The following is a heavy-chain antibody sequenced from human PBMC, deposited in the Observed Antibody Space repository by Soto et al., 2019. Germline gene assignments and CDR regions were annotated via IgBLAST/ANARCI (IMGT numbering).Heavy chain of an antibody. CDR2: INSDGGST. J-gene: IGHJ3*02. CDR1: GFTFSSYW. Sequence: EVQLVESGGGLVQPGGSLRLSCAASGFTFSSYWMHWVRQAPGKGLVWVSRINSDGGSTNYADSVKGRFTISRDSAKNTLDLQMNSLRAEDTAVYYCSRPAMVRVGAFEIWGHGTIVTVSS. CDR3: SRPAMVRVGAFEI. V-gene: IGHV3-74*01. D-gene: IGHD5-18*01.